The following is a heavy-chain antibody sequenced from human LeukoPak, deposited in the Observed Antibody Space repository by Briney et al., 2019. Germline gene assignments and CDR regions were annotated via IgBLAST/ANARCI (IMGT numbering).Heavy chain of an antibody. CDR2: LNPNSGNT. D-gene: IGHD6-19*01. Sequence: GASVNVSCKASGYTFTNYDITWVRQVSGQGLEWMGWLNPNSGNTDYAQKFQGRVTITRNTSISTAYMELSSLRSEDTAVYYCARRAVGNSYYYYMDVWGKGTTVTVSS. CDR1: GYTFTNYD. V-gene: IGHV1-8*03. J-gene: IGHJ6*03. CDR3: ARRAVGNSYYYYMDV.